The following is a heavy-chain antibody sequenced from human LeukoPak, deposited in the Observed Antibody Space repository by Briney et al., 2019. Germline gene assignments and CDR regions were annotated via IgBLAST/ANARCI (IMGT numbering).Heavy chain of an antibody. CDR3: ARDHSSGWYSTFDY. Sequence: PGGSLRLSCAASGFTVSSNYMSWVRQAPGKGLEWVSVIYSGGSTYYADSVKGRFTISRDNSKNTLYLQMNSLRAEDTAVYYCARDHSSGWYSTFDYWGQGTLVTVSS. CDR2: IYSGGST. V-gene: IGHV3-66*01. J-gene: IGHJ4*02. D-gene: IGHD6-19*01. CDR1: GFTVSSNY.